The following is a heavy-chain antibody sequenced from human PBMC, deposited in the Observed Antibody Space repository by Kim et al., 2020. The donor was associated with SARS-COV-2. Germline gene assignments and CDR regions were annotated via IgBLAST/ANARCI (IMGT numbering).Heavy chain of an antibody. CDR1: GFTFSNAW. Sequence: GGSLRLSCAASGFTFSNAWMSWVRQAPGKGLEWVGRIKSKTDGGTTDYAAPVKGRFTISRDDSKNTLYLQMNSLKTEDTAVYYCTTDYDTMVRGLNWFDPWGQGTLVTVSS. CDR2: IKSKTDGGTT. D-gene: IGHD3-10*01. V-gene: IGHV3-15*01. J-gene: IGHJ5*02. CDR3: TTDYDTMVRGLNWFDP.